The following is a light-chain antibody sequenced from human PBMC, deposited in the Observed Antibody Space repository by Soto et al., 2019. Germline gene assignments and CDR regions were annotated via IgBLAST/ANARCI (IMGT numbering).Light chain of an antibody. CDR2: AAS. Sequence: DIQLTQSPSFLSASVGDRVTITCRASQGISSDLAWYKQKPGKAPKLLIYAASTLQSGVPSRFSGSGSGTEFTLTISSLQPEEFATYYCQQLNSYPYSFGQGTKLEIK. V-gene: IGKV1-9*01. CDR1: QGISSD. J-gene: IGKJ2*01. CDR3: QQLNSYPYS.